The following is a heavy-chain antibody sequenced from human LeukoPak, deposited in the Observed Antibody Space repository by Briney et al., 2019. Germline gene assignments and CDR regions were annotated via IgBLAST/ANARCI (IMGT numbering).Heavy chain of an antibody. D-gene: IGHD5-24*01. Sequence: SETLSLTCTVSGGPISSYYWSWIRQPPGKGLEWIGYIYYSGSTNYNPSLKSRVTISVDTSKNQFSLKLSSVTAADTAVYYCARLRDGYNLDYWGQGTLVTVSS. CDR1: GGPISSYY. CDR2: IYYSGST. CDR3: ARLRDGYNLDY. J-gene: IGHJ4*02. V-gene: IGHV4-59*08.